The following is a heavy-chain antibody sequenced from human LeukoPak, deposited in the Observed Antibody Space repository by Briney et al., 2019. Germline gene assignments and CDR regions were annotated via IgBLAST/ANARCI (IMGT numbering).Heavy chain of an antibody. J-gene: IGHJ4*02. CDR1: GFTFSNAW. D-gene: IGHD3-9*01. CDR2: IKSKANGGTT. V-gene: IGHV3-15*01. Sequence: PGGSLRLSCAASGFTFSNAWMTWVRQAPGKGLEWVGRIKSKANGGTTDYAAPVKGRFTISRDDSKNTLYLQMNSLKTEDTAVYYCTTDRLLLTGSPALLFDYWGQGTLVTVSS. CDR3: TTDRLLLTGSPALLFDY.